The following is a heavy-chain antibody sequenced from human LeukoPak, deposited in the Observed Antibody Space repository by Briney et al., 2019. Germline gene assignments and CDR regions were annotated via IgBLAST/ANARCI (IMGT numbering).Heavy chain of an antibody. CDR2: IYYSGST. V-gene: IGHV4-59*12. CDR1: GGSFSGYY. CDR3: ARGLRYYYGSGSYYKPITYNWFDP. D-gene: IGHD3-10*01. Sequence: SETLSLTCAVYGGSFSGYYWSWIRQPPGKGLEWIGYIYYSGSTNYNPSLKSRVTISVDTSKNQFSLKLSSVTAADTAVYYCARGLRYYYGSGSYYKPITYNWFDPWGQGTLVTVSS. J-gene: IGHJ5*02.